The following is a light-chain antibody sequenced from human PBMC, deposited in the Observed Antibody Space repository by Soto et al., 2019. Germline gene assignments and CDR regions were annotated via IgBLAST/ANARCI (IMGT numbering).Light chain of an antibody. CDR3: AAWDDSLSGLV. Sequence: QSVLTRPPSASGTPGQWVTISCSGSSSNIGSNYVYWYQQLPGAAPKLVIYRNNQRPSGVPDRFSGSKSGTSASLAISGLRSEDEADYYCAAWDDSLSGLVFGRGTKLTVL. J-gene: IGLJ3*02. V-gene: IGLV1-47*01. CDR2: RNN. CDR1: SSNIGSNY.